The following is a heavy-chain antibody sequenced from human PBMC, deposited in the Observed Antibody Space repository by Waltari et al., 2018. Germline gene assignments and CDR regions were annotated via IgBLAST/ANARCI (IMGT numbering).Heavy chain of an antibody. D-gene: IGHD2-21*02. CDR3: TRMVVTADDFCYGLDV. V-gene: IGHV3-73*02. J-gene: IGHJ6*02. CDR2: IRNKVNSYAT. CDR1: GFIFSGSA. Sequence: EVLLVESGGGLVQPGGSLKLSCAASGFIFSGSAMHWVRQLSGKGLGWIGRIRNKVNSYATAYAASVKGRFTISRDDSKNTAYLQMNSLKTEDTAVYYCTRMVVTADDFCYGLDVWGQGTTVTVSS.